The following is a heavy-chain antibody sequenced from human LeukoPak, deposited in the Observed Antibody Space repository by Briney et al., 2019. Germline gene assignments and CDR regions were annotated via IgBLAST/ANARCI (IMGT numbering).Heavy chain of an antibody. J-gene: IGHJ4*02. CDR1: GFTFSNYW. D-gene: IGHD6-13*01. CDR2: IKHDGSEE. CDR3: ARDTSYSSSWYGGN. Sequence: GGSLRLSCAASGFTFSNYWMTWVRLAPGKGLEWVANIKHDGSEESYVDSVKGRFTISRDNSKNTLYLQMNSLRAEDTAVYYCARDTSYSSSWYGGNWGQGTLVTVSS. V-gene: IGHV3-7*01.